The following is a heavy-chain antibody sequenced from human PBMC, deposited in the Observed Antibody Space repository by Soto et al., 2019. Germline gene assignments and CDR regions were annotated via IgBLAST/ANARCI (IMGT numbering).Heavy chain of an antibody. D-gene: IGHD3-10*01. J-gene: IGHJ6*02. CDR3: ARSMDDYYYYGMDV. CDR2: ISSSSSTI. CDR1: GFTFSSYS. Sequence: GGSLRLSCATPGFTFSSYSMNWVRQAPGEGVEWVSYISSSSSTIYYADSVKGRFTISRDNAKNSLYLQMNSLRAEYTAVYYCARSMDDYYYYGMDVWGQGTTVTVSS. V-gene: IGHV3-48*01.